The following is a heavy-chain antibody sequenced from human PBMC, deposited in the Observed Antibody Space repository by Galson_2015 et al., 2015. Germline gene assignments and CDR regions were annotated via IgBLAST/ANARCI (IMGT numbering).Heavy chain of an antibody. J-gene: IGHJ4*02. V-gene: IGHV3-53*01. CDR1: GVTVSTNY. CDR3: ATVTKPLRYFDS. D-gene: IGHD3-9*01. CDR2: IYSGGST. Sequence: SLRLSCAASGVTVSTNYMTWGRQAPGKGLEWLSIIYSGGSTYYADSVKGRFAISRDNSKNTLDLQMNSLRAEDTAVYYCATVTKPLRYFDSWGQGTLVTVSS.